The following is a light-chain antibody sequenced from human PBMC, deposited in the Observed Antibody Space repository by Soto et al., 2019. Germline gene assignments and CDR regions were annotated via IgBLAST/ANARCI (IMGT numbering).Light chain of an antibody. Sequence: DIQMTQSPFSLSASVGDRVTITCRASQSINRDLNWYQQKPGKDPNLLIYAAFTLESGVPSRFSGSGSGTDFTLTISSLQLEDFATYYCQQNYSTPLAFGGGTKVEIK. V-gene: IGKV1-39*01. J-gene: IGKJ4*01. CDR3: QQNYSTPLA. CDR1: QSINRD. CDR2: AAF.